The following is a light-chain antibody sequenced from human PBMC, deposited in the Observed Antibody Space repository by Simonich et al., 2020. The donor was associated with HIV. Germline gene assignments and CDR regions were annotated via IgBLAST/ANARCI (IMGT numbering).Light chain of an antibody. Sequence: DIQMTQSPSTLSASVGDRVTITCRASQSISSWLAWYQKKPGKAPSLLIYKASSLESGVPSRFSGSGSGTEFTLTISSLQPDDFATYYCQQYNSYWTFGQGTKVEIK. CDR1: QSISSW. CDR3: QQYNSYWT. J-gene: IGKJ1*01. V-gene: IGKV1-5*03. CDR2: KAS.